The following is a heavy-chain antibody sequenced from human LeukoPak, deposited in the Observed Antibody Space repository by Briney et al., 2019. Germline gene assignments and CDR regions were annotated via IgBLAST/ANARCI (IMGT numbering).Heavy chain of an antibody. CDR3: ARHLGVTMVRGANAPFHY. J-gene: IGHJ4*02. CDR2: IYYTGST. D-gene: IGHD3-10*01. Sequence: PSETLSLTCTVSGGSISTYYWSWIRQPPGKWLEWIGYIYYTGSTNCNPSLKSRVTISVDTSKNQFSLKLSSVTAADTAKYYCARHLGVTMVRGANAPFHYWGQGTLVTVSS. V-gene: IGHV4-59*08. CDR1: GGSISTYY.